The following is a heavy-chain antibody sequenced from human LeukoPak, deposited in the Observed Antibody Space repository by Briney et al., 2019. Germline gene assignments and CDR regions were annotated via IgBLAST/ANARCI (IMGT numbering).Heavy chain of an antibody. CDR3: ASSRGPSSSWSFDS. CDR1: IVSIKNYY. D-gene: IGHD6-13*01. V-gene: IGHV4-59*01. J-gene: IGHJ4*02. CDR2: IYYTGST. Sequence: SETLSLTCSFSIVSIKNYYWNWIRQSPGKGLRWIGYIYYTGSTNYNFSLKSRVTISLDTSENQFSLRLNSVTAADSAVYFCASSRGPSSSWSFDSWGQGILVTVSS.